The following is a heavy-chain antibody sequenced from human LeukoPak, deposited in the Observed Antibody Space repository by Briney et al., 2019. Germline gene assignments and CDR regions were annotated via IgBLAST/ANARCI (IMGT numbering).Heavy chain of an antibody. V-gene: IGHV3-73*01. CDR2: IRSKSSSYTT. CDR1: GFDFSAFY. Sequence: GGSLRLSCAASGFDFSAFYMHWVRQASGRGLEWVGLIRSKSSSYTTVYAASVKGRFTISRDDSRNTAYLQMNSLKAEDTAVYYCTRQNCSGGSCSYVDYWGQGTLVTVSS. CDR3: TRQNCSGGSCSYVDY. D-gene: IGHD2-15*01. J-gene: IGHJ4*02.